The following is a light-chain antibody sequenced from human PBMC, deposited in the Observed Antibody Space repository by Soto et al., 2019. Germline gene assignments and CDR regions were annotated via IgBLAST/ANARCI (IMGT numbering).Light chain of an antibody. J-gene: IGLJ1*01. CDR3: SSYTSSSPYV. CDR2: DVS. V-gene: IGLV2-14*01. CDR1: SSDVGGYNY. Sequence: QSALTQPGSVSGSPGQAITISSTGTSSDVGGYNYVSWYQQHPGKAPKLMIYDVSNRPSGVSNRFSGSKSGNTASLTISGLQAEHEADYYCSSYTSSSPYVFGTGTKVTVL.